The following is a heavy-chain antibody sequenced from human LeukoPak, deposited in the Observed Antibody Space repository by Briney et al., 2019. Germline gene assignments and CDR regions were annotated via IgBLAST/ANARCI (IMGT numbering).Heavy chain of an antibody. CDR1: GYIFSGHY. CDR3: TRWRSGISD. V-gene: IGHV3-72*01. CDR2: TKNKADNFAT. D-gene: IGHD3-3*01. Sequence: GGSLRLSCAVSGYIFSGHYIDWVRQAPGKGLEWVGHTKNKADNFATEYAASVKGRFTISRDDSRNSVFLQMNSLKTDDTAVYYCTRWRSGISDWGQGTLVTVSS. J-gene: IGHJ4*02.